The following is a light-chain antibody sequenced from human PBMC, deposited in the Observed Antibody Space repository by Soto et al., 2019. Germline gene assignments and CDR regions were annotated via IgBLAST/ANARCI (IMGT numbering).Light chain of an antibody. J-gene: IGLJ2*01. CDR3: LSFDSSTSVV. CDR2: GNT. CDR1: SSNIGADYD. Sequence: QSVLTQPPSVSGAPGQRVTISCTGSSSNIGADYDVHWYQQRPGRAPKLLIYGNTNRPSGVSDRFSGSKSGTSASLAITGLQAEDEADYYCLSFDSSTSVVFGGGTKVTVL. V-gene: IGLV1-40*01.